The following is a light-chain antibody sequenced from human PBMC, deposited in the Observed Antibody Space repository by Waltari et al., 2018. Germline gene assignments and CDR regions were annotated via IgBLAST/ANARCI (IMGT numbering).Light chain of an antibody. CDR1: NSNVGSYNL. CDR2: EGN. CDR3: SSYAVGDKLV. Sequence: QSALTQPASVSGSPGQSITISCTGFNSNVGSYNLVSWYQKHPGKAPKLLIYEGNRRPSGVSNRFSGSKSDNTASLTLSGLQPEDEADYFCSSYAVGDKLVFGGGTKLTVL. V-gene: IGLV2-23*01. J-gene: IGLJ2*01.